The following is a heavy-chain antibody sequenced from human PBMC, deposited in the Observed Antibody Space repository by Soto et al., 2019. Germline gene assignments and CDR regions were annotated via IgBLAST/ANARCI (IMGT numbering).Heavy chain of an antibody. J-gene: IGHJ6*02. D-gene: IGHD2-15*01. Sequence: GASVKVSCKASGYTFTSYAMHWVRQAPGQRLEWMGWINAGNGNTKYSQKFQGRVTITRDTSASTAYMGLSSLRSEDTAVYYCASIARVVDYYGMDVWGQGTTVTVSS. CDR3: ASIARVVDYYGMDV. CDR2: INAGNGNT. CDR1: GYTFTSYA. V-gene: IGHV1-3*01.